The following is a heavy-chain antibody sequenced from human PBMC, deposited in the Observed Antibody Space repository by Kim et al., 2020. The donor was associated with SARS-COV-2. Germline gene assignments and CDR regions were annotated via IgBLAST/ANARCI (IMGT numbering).Heavy chain of an antibody. CDR1: GYSFTSYW. CDR2: IYPGDSDT. V-gene: IGHV5-51*01. D-gene: IGHD2-15*01. J-gene: IGHJ4*02. CDR3: ARHSAEAPYCSGGSCYSVTAIPYDY. Sequence: GESLKISCKGSGYSFTSYWIGWVRQMPGKGPEWMGIIYPGDSDTRYSPSFQGQVTISADKSISTAYLQWSSLKASDTAMYYCARHSAEAPYCSGGSCYSVTAIPYDYWGQGTLVTVSS.